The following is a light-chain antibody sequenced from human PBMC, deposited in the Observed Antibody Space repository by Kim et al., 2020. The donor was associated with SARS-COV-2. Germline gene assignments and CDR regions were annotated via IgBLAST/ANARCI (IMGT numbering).Light chain of an antibody. CDR3: QTWGTGV. J-gene: IGLJ2*01. CDR2: LNSDGSH. CDR1: SGHSSYA. Sequence: LGAAVKLTCTLSSGHSSYAIAWHQQQPEKGPRYLMKLNSDGSHSKGDGIPDRFSGSSSGAERYLTISSLQSEDEADYYCQTWGTGVFGGGTQLTVL. V-gene: IGLV4-69*01.